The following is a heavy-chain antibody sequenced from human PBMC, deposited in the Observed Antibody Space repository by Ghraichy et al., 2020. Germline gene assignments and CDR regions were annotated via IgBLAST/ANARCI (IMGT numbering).Heavy chain of an antibody. J-gene: IGHJ4*02. V-gene: IGHV3-23*01. Sequence: GGSLRHSCAASGFPFSTNSMSWVRQAPGKGLEWVSTIAYNSDTTYYADSVKGRFTISSDKSKNTLYLQMDSLRAEDTAVYYCARRAANWGFVDSGGQGALVSVSS. D-gene: IGHD7-27*01. CDR3: ARRAANWGFVDS. CDR2: IAYNSDTT. CDR1: GFPFSTNS.